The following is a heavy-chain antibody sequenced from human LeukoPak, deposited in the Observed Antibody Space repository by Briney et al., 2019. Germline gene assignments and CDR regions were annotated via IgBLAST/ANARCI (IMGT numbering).Heavy chain of an antibody. CDR1: GGSISSYY. J-gene: IGHJ6*03. V-gene: IGHV3-9*01. CDR3: AKPRATDYYYYYMDV. Sequence: LSLTCTVSGGSISSYYWSWIRQPPGKGLEWVSGISWNSGSIGYADSVKGRFTISRDNSKNTLYLQMNSLRAEDTAVYYCAKPRATDYYYYYMDVWGKGTTVTVSS. D-gene: IGHD5-24*01. CDR2: ISWNSGSI.